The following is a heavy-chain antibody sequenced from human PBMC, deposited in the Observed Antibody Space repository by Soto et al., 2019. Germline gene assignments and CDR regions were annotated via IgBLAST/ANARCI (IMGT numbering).Heavy chain of an antibody. CDR1: GGTFSSYA. V-gene: IGHV1-69*06. J-gene: IGHJ6*02. CDR3: ARGGYSSTWSNLLDRSGLDV. D-gene: IGHD6-13*01. CDR2: IVPLFRTT. Sequence: ASVKVSCKTSGGTFSSYAISWVRQAPGQGLEWMGGIVPLFRTTNYAQKFQGRATITADTSTYTVYMELRGLRSGDTAVYYCARGGYSSTWSNLLDRSGLDVWGQGTTVTVSS.